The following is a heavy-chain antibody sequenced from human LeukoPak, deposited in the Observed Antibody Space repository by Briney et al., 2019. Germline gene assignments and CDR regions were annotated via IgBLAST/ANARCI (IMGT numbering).Heavy chain of an antibody. CDR2: ISTSGTTI. Sequence: GGSLRLSCAASGFTFSDYYMNWIRQAPGKGLEWVSYISTSGTTIYYADSVKGRFTISRDNAKNSLYLQMNSLRAEDTAVYYCAKENYDYVWGSYRSGPSWFDPWGQGTLVTVSS. J-gene: IGHJ5*02. CDR3: AKENYDYVWGSYRSGPSWFDP. CDR1: GFTFSDYY. V-gene: IGHV3-11*01. D-gene: IGHD3-16*02.